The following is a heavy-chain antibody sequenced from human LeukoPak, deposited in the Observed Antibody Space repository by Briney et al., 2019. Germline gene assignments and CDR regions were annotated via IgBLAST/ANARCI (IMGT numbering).Heavy chain of an antibody. D-gene: IGHD3-10*02. CDR2: ISSSGSTI. J-gene: IGHJ6*04. CDR1: GFTFSSYG. V-gene: IGHV3-48*04. Sequence: GRSLRLSCAASGFTFSSYGMHWVRQAPGKGLEWVSYISSSGSTIYYADSVKGRFTISRDNAKNSLYLQMNSLRAEDTAVYYCAELGVTMIGGVWGKGTTGTISS. CDR3: AELGVTMIGGV.